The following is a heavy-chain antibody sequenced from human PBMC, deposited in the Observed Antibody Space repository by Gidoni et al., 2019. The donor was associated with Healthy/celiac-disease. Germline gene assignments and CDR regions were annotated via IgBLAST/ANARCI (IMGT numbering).Heavy chain of an antibody. D-gene: IGHD3-10*01. V-gene: IGHV3-7*01. CDR2: IKQDGSEK. Sequence: EVQLVESGGGLVQPGGSLRLSCAASGFPFSSYWMSWVRQAPGKGLEWVANIKQDGSEKYYVDSVKGRFTISRDNAKNSLYLQMNSLRAEDTAVYYCAKPLKLLWFGELDYWGQGTLVTVSS. CDR1: GFPFSSYW. CDR3: AKPLKLLWFGELDY. J-gene: IGHJ4*02.